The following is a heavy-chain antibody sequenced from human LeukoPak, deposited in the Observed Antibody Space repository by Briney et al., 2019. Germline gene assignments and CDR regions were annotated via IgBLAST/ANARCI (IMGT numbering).Heavy chain of an antibody. V-gene: IGHV3-7*01. CDR3: ARVGKNGWDFDH. CDR1: GFTFSAYW. D-gene: IGHD6-19*01. CDR2: IIEGGDVK. J-gene: IGHJ4*02. Sequence: GGSLRLSCAASGFTFSAYWMTWVRQAPGKGLEWVANIIEGGDVKYYVDSVKGRFLISRDNTKNSVYLQMTSLRADDTSVYYCARVGKNGWDFDHWGQGTLVSVSS.